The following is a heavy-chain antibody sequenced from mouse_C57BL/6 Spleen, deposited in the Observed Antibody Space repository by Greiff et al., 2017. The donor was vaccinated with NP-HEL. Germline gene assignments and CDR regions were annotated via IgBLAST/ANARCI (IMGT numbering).Heavy chain of an antibody. D-gene: IGHD1-1*01. Sequence: VQLQQSGAELVKPGASVKLSCKASAYIFTSYWMHWVKQRPGQGLEWIGMIHPNSGSTNYNEKFKSKATLTVDKSSSTAYMQLSSLTSEDSAVYYCASPYSFDVWGTGTTVTVSS. CDR3: ASPYSFDV. V-gene: IGHV1-64*01. J-gene: IGHJ1*03. CDR2: IHPNSGST. CDR1: AYIFTSYW.